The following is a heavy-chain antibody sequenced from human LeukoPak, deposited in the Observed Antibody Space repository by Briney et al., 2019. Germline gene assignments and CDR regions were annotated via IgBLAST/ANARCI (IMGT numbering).Heavy chain of an antibody. CDR1: GYTFTGYY. V-gene: IGHV1-2*02. D-gene: IGHD3-3*01. CDR2: INPNSGGT. CDR3: ARPYDFWSGPNWFDP. J-gene: IGHJ5*02. Sequence: ASVKVSCKASGYTFTGYYMHWVRQAPGQGLEWMGWINPNSGGTNYAQKFQGRVTMTRDTSISTAYMELSRLGSDDTAVYYCARPYDFWSGPNWFDPWGQGTLVTVSS.